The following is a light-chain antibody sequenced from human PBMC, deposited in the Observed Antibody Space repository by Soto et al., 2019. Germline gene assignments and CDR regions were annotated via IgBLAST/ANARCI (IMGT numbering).Light chain of an antibody. Sequence: ALTQSPATLSLSPGERATLSCRASQSVTTYLAWYQQKPGQAPRLLIYDASNSATGIPARFSGSGSGTDFTLSISGLEPNDFAHDDDQQRRKWPLYFGGGNRV. CDR3: QQRRKWPLY. V-gene: IGKV3-11*01. CDR1: QSVTTY. J-gene: IGKJ4*01. CDR2: DAS.